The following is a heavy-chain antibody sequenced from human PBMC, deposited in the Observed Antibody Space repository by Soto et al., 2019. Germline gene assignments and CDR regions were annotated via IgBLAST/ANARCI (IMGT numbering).Heavy chain of an antibody. Sequence: GSLRLSCAASGFTFSSYAMSWVRQAPGKGLEWVSAISGSGGSTYYADSVKGRFTISRDNSKNTLYLQMNSLRAEDTAVYYCAKDIVSPNAAAGHNFDYWGQGTLVTVSS. CDR3: AKDIVSPNAAAGHNFDY. V-gene: IGHV3-23*01. CDR2: ISGSGGST. CDR1: GFTFSSYA. D-gene: IGHD6-13*01. J-gene: IGHJ4*02.